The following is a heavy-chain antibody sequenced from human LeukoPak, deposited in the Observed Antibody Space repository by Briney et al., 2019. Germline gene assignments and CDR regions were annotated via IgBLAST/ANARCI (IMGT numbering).Heavy chain of an antibody. Sequence: GGSLRLSCAAFGFSFSSSWMTWVRQAPGKGLEWLANIKGDGSDKNYVDSVKGRFTISRDNAKNSLFLQMSSLRGEDTALYYCATEHWGPNSWGQGTLVTVSS. D-gene: IGHD3-16*01. CDR2: IKGDGSDK. CDR1: GFSFSSSW. J-gene: IGHJ4*02. V-gene: IGHV3-7*01. CDR3: ATEHWGPNS.